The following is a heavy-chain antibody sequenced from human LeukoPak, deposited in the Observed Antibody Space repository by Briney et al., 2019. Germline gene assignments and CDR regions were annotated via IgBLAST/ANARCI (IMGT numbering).Heavy chain of an antibody. D-gene: IGHD3-22*01. CDR1: GFTFSSYG. V-gene: IGHV3-23*01. CDR2: ISGSGGST. J-gene: IGHJ3*02. Sequence: PGGSLRLSCAASGFTFSSYGMHWVRQAPGKGLEWVSAISGSGGSTYYADSVKGRFTISRDNSKNTLYLQMNSLRAEDTAVYYCAKDLYDSSGYYYIATAFDIWGQGTMVTVSS. CDR3: AKDLYDSSGYYYIATAFDI.